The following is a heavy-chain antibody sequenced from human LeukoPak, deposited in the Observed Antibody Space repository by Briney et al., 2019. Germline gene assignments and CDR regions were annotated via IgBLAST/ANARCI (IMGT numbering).Heavy chain of an antibody. Sequence: ASVKVSCKASGGTFSSYAISWVRQAPGQGLEWMGWISANTGDTDYAPNLLGRVTMTTDTSTSTAYMELRSLRSDDAAVYYCARNIAAAYHSPWDYRAQATLVTVSS. CDR2: ISANTGDT. V-gene: IGHV1-18*01. CDR1: GGTFSSYA. CDR3: ARNIAAAYHSPWDY. J-gene: IGHJ4*02. D-gene: IGHD3-16*01.